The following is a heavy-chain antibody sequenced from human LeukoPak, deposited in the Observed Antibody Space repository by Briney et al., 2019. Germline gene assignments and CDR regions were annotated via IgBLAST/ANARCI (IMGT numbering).Heavy chain of an antibody. V-gene: IGHV4-59*01. Sequence: PSETLSLTCTVSGGSISSYYWSWIRQPPGKGLEWIGYIYYSGSTNYNPSLKSRVTISVDPSKNQFSLKLSSVTAADTAVYYCARAFRSSGWYVPVYWGQGTLVTVSS. CDR3: ARAFRSSGWYVPVY. CDR1: GGSISSYY. J-gene: IGHJ4*02. CDR2: IYYSGST. D-gene: IGHD6-19*01.